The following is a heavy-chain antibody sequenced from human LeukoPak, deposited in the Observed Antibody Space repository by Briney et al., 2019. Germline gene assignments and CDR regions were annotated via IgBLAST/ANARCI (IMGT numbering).Heavy chain of an antibody. CDR1: GYTFTSYG. Sequence: ASVKVSCQASGYTFTSYGISWVRQAPGQGLEWMGWISTYNANTNYAHKVQGRVTMTTDTSTSTAYMELRSLRSDDTAVYYCARDSMAAGSPDYWGQGTLVTVSS. CDR2: ISTYNANT. CDR3: ARDSMAAGSPDY. D-gene: IGHD6-13*01. V-gene: IGHV1-18*01. J-gene: IGHJ4*02.